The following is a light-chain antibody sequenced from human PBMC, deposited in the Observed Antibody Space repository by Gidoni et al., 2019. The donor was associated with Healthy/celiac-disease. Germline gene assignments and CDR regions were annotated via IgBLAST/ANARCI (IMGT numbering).Light chain of an antibody. CDR3: QQYNNWLRGT. V-gene: IGKV3-15*01. CDR2: GAS. J-gene: IGKJ1*01. CDR1: QSVSSN. Sequence: EIVMTQSPATLSVSPGERATLSCRASQSVSSNLAWYQQKPGQAPRLLIYGASTRATGIPARFSGSGSGTEFPLTISSLQSEILQFYYCQQYNNWLRGTFGQXTKVEIK.